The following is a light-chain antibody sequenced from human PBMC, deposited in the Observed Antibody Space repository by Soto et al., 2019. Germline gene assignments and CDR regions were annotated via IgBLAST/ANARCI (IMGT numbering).Light chain of an antibody. CDR2: DVT. CDR3: SSYTSSDTVV. Sequence: QSALTQPASVSGSPGQSITISCTETSGDVGRYNYVSWYQQHPGKVPKLMIYDVTNRPSGVSDRFSGSKSGNTASLTISGLQAEDEGDYYCSSYTSSDTVVFGGGTKLTVL. V-gene: IGLV2-14*03. CDR1: SGDVGRYNY. J-gene: IGLJ3*02.